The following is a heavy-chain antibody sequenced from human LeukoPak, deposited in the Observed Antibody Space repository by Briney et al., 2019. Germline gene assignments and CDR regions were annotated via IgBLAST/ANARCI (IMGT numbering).Heavy chain of an antibody. CDR2: ISGSGGST. CDR3: AKDGDLYYYDSSGYSNFDC. CDR1: GFTFSTHG. J-gene: IGHJ4*02. D-gene: IGHD3-22*01. Sequence: GGSLRLSCAASGFTFSTHGMHWVRQVPGKGLEWVSAISGSGGSTYYADSVKGRFTISRDNSKNTLYLQMNSLRAEDTAVYYCAKDGDLYYYDSSGYSNFDCWGQGTLVTVSS. V-gene: IGHV3-23*01.